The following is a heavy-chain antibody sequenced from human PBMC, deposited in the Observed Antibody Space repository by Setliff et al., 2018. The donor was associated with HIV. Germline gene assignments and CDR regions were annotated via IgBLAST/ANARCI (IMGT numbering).Heavy chain of an antibody. V-gene: IGHV4-39*07. CDR1: SGSISSNSYY. CDR3: ARGGGLDANNAFDI. D-gene: IGHD3-16*01. J-gene: IGHJ3*02. CDR2: IYYSGST. Sequence: PSETLSLTCTVSSGSISSNSYYWGWIRQPPGKGLEWIGSIYYSGSTYYNPSLKSRVTISVDTSKNQFSLKLSSVTAADTAVYYCARGGGLDANNAFDIWGQGTMVTVSS.